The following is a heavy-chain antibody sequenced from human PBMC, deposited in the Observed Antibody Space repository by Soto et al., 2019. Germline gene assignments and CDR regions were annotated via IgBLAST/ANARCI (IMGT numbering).Heavy chain of an antibody. CDR2: INDRGNT. CDR1: GGSFSDYY. D-gene: IGHD4-17*01. V-gene: IGHV4-34*02. J-gene: IGHJ5*02. CDR3: VRGLGTLTTGDYFDP. Sequence: HVQLQQWGAGLLKPSETLSLTCTVYGGSFSDYYWTWIRQPPGRGLEWIGEINDRGNTYYNPSLNSRVSISVDTSKNQFYLILTSVTAADTAVYYCVRGLGTLTTGDYFDPWGQGTLVTVSS.